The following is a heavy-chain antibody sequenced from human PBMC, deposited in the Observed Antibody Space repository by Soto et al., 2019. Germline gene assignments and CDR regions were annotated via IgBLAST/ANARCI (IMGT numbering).Heavy chain of an antibody. V-gene: IGHV3-33*01. CDR3: ARDKAVRYYYYGMDV. D-gene: IGHD4-4*01. CDR1: GFTFSSYG. Sequence: LRLSCAASGFTFSSYGMHWVRQAPGKGLEWVAVIWYDGSNKYYADSVKGRFTISRDNSKNTLYLQMNSLRAEDTAVYYCARDKAVRYYYYGMDVWGQGTTVTVSS. CDR2: IWYDGSNK. J-gene: IGHJ6*02.